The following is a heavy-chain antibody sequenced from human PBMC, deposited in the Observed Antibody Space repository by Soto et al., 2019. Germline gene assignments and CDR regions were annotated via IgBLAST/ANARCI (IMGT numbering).Heavy chain of an antibody. J-gene: IGHJ4*02. CDR3: ARLIGEGYSGTYGLDY. D-gene: IGHD1-26*01. V-gene: IGHV1-69*06. Sequence: QVQLVQSGAEVMKPGSSVKVSCKASGGTFNNYAISWVRQAPGQGLEWMGGIIPLFGATNYAQHFQGRVTITADKFTSTSYMELSSLKSEDTAVYYCARLIGEGYSGTYGLDYWGQGTLVTVSS. CDR2: IIPLFGAT. CDR1: GGTFNNYA.